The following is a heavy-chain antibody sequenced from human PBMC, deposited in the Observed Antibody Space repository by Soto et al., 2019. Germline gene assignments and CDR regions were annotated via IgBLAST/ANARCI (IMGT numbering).Heavy chain of an antibody. V-gene: IGHV4-39*01. CDR3: ARHEIDYYFDY. CDR2: IYYSGST. D-gene: IGHD3-9*01. Sequence: SETLSLTCTVSGGSISSSSYYWGWIRQPPGKGLEWIGSIYYSGSTYYNPPLKSRVTISVDTSKNQFSLKLSSVTAADTAVYYCARHEIDYYFDYWGQGTLVTVSS. J-gene: IGHJ4*02. CDR1: GGSISSSSYY.